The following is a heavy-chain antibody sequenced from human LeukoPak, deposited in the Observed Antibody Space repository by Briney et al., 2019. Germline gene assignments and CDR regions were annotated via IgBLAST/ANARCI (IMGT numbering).Heavy chain of an antibody. Sequence: GGSPRLSCAASGFTFSSYSMNWVRQAPGKGLEWVSSISSSSSYIYYADSVKGRFTISRDNAKNSLYLQMNSLRAEDTAVYYCARGGIGAAADNFDYWGQGTLVTVSS. CDR2: ISSSSSYI. V-gene: IGHV3-21*01. J-gene: IGHJ4*02. D-gene: IGHD6-13*01. CDR1: GFTFSSYS. CDR3: ARGGIGAAADNFDY.